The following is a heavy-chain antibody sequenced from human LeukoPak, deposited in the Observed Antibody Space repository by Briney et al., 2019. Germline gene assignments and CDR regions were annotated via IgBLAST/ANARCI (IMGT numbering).Heavy chain of an antibody. V-gene: IGHV3-48*03. CDR1: GFTFSRYE. CDR2: ISNSGSSI. J-gene: IGHJ4*02. D-gene: IGHD7-27*01. Sequence: GGSLRLSCAASGFTFSRYEMNWVRQAPGKGLEWVSYISNSGSSIYCADSVKGRFTTSRDNAKSSLYLQMNSLRAEDTAVYYCGRGHWGLDYWGQGALVTVSS. CDR3: GRGHWGLDY.